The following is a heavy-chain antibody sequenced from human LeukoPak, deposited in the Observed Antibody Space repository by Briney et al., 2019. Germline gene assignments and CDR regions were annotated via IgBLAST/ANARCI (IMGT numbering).Heavy chain of an antibody. CDR3: VRGSYGMDV. CDR2: VSKSDGTT. CDR1: EFDFSSHA. J-gene: IGHJ6*02. Sequence: PGGSLRLSCAASEFDFSSHAMTWVRQAPGKGLEWVSSVSKSDGTTYYADSVKGRLTISRDNSKNTLHLQMNGLRAEDTAVYYCVRGSYGMDVWGQGTTVTVSS. V-gene: IGHV3-23*01.